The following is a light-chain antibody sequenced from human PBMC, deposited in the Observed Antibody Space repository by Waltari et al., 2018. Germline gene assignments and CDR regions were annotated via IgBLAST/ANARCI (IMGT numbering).Light chain of an antibody. Sequence: EIVMTQSPATLSLSPGERATLSCRASQSVSSSLAWYQQKPGQAPRLLIYGASSRATGIPDRFSGGGSGTDFTLTISSLEPEDVAVYYCLQRSNWPWTFGQGTKVEIK. CDR1: QSVSSS. CDR2: GAS. CDR3: LQRSNWPWT. V-gene: IGKV3-15*01. J-gene: IGKJ1*01.